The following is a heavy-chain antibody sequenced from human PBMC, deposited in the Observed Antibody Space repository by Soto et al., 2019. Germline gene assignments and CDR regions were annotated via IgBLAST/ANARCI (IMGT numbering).Heavy chain of an antibody. CDR1: GGSISSYY. CDR3: ARGLYYYGSGSDYYFDY. CDR2: IYYSGST. Sequence: SETLSLTCTVSGGSISSYYWSWIRQPPGKGLEWIGYIYYSGSTNYNPSLKSRVTLSVDTSKNQFSLKLSSVTAADTAVYYCARGLYYYGSGSDYYFDYWGQGTLVTVSS. D-gene: IGHD3-10*01. J-gene: IGHJ4*02. V-gene: IGHV4-59*01.